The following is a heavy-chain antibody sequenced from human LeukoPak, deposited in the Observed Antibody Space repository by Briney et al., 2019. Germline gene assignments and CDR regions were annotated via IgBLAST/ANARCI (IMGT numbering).Heavy chain of an antibody. D-gene: IGHD3-22*01. V-gene: IGHV3-11*04. CDR2: ISPSGGTI. Sequence: PGGSLRLSCAASGFTFSDYYMTWIRQAPEKGLEWVSYISPSGGTIYYADSVKGRFTISRDNAKNSLYLQMNSLRAEDTAVYYCATTQQRFDTSSYSYATDDAFDIWGQGTMVTVSS. CDR1: GFTFSDYY. J-gene: IGHJ3*02. CDR3: ATTQQRFDTSSYSYATDDAFDI.